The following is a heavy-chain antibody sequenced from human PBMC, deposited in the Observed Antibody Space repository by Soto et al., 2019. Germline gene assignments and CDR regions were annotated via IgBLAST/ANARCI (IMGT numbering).Heavy chain of an antibody. CDR3: ATGRYSSPPST. CDR1: GFTFSDYY. CDR2: ISGSGSNV. V-gene: IGHV3-11*01. J-gene: IGHJ4*02. Sequence: QVQLVESGGDLVKPGGSLRLSCAASGFTFSDYYMSWIRQAPGKGLEYVSYISGSGSNVYYVESVKGRFSSSRDNAKNSLFLQINSLRAEDTAVYYCATGRYSSPPSTWGQGTLVTVSS. D-gene: IGHD6-13*01.